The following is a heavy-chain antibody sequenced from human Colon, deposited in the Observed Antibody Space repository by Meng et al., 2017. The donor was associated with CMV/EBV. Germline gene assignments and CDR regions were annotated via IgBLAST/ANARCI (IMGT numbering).Heavy chain of an antibody. CDR3: TRPLYCSITSSCMDA. Sequence: GESLKISCAASGFTFSGSAIHWVRQASGKGLEWVGRIRSKANSYATVYAASVKGRFTISRDDSKNTAYLQMNSLKTEDTAVDYCTRPLYCSITSSCMDAWGQGTTVTVSS. D-gene: IGHD2-2*01. CDR1: GFTFSGSA. J-gene: IGHJ6*02. V-gene: IGHV3-73*01. CDR2: IRSKANSYAT.